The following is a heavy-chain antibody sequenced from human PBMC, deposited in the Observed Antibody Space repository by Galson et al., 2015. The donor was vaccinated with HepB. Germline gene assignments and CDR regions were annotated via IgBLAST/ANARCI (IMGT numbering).Heavy chain of an antibody. CDR2: ISRSSSYI. CDR1: GFPFSSYN. J-gene: IGHJ4*02. CDR3: ARVGGLVR. D-gene: IGHD3-10*01. V-gene: IGHV3-21*01. Sequence: SLRLSCAASGFPFSSYNMNWVRQAPGKGLEWVSSISRSSSYIYYAGSVKGRFTISRDDAKNSLYLQMNSLRAEDTAVYYCARVGGLVRWGQGALVTVSS.